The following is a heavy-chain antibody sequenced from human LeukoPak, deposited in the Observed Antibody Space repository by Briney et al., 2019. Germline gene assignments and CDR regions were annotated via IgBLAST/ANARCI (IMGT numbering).Heavy chain of an antibody. D-gene: IGHD3-9*01. V-gene: IGHV4-4*02. CDR2: VNLQGST. CDR1: GGSISNTNW. CDR3: ARAGEDYDILTGSEYYYGMDV. Sequence: PSGTLSLTCGVSGGSISNTNWWTWFRQPPGKGLEWIGEVNLQGSTNYNPSLKSRVTISVDTSKNQFSLKLSSVTAADTAVYYCARAGEDYDILTGSEYYYGMDVWGQGTTVTVSS. J-gene: IGHJ6*02.